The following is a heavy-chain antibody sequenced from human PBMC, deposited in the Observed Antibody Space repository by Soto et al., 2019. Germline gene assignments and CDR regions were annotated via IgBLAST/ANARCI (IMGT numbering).Heavy chain of an antibody. D-gene: IGHD2-15*01. V-gene: IGHV3-66*01. J-gene: IGHJ3*02. Sequence: VQLVESGGGLVQPGGSLRLSCTASGFIVSDTYVSWVRQAPGKGLEWVSVISNRGDTHYADSVRGRFSLSRDISDNTLHLQMNNLRVEDTAVYYCAREPRYCRGGSCSITGDAYDIWGQGTMVTVSS. CDR2: ISNRGDT. CDR3: AREPRYCRGGSCSITGDAYDI. CDR1: GFIVSDTY.